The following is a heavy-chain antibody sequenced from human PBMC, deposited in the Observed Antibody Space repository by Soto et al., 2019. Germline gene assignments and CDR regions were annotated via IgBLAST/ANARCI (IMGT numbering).Heavy chain of an antibody. V-gene: IGHV4-61*01. CDR1: GGSVSSGSYY. Sequence: SETLSLTCTVSGGSVSSGSYYWSWIRQPPGKGLEWIGYVYYSGSTNYNPSLKSRVTISVDTSKNQFSLKLSSVTAADTAVYYCAREGDYYGMDVWGQGTTVTVSS. CDR2: VYYSGST. CDR3: AREGDYYGMDV. J-gene: IGHJ6*02. D-gene: IGHD3-16*01.